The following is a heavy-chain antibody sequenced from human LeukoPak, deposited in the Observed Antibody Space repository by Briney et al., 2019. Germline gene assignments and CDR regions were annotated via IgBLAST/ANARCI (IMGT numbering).Heavy chain of an antibody. CDR1: GGSISSYY. V-gene: IGHV4-59*01. Sequence: SETLSLTCTVSGGSISSYYWSWIRQPPGKGLEWIGYFYYSGSTNYNPSLKSRVTISVDTSKNQFSLKLSSVTAADTAVYYCARVGAMVFDGIDYWGQGTLVTVSS. CDR3: ARVGAMVFDGIDY. CDR2: FYYSGST. J-gene: IGHJ4*02. D-gene: IGHD5-18*01.